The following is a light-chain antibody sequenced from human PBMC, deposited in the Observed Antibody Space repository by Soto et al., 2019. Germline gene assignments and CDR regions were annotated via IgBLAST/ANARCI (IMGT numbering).Light chain of an antibody. Sequence: DIQMTQSPSTLSASVGDRVSVTSRASQGISSWLAWYQQKPGKAPKLLIYDASNFESGVPSRVSGSGSGTEFTRTISSLQPDDFATYFCQQYNSYPGTFGQGTKVEIK. CDR1: QGISSW. CDR2: DAS. V-gene: IGKV1-5*01. CDR3: QQYNSYPGT. J-gene: IGKJ1*01.